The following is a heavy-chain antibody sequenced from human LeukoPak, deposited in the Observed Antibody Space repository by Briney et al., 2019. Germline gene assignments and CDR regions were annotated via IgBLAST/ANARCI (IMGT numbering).Heavy chain of an antibody. CDR3: ARDLYYYGSGSYFGGY. CDR2: INPNSGGT. V-gene: IGHV1-2*06. CDR1: GYTFTGYY. D-gene: IGHD3-10*01. Sequence: ASVKVSCKASGYTFTGYYMHWVRQAPGQGLEWMGRINPNSGGTNYAQKLQGRVTMTTDTSTSTAYMELRSLRSDDTAVYYCARDLYYYGSGSYFGGYWGQGTLVTVSS. J-gene: IGHJ4*02.